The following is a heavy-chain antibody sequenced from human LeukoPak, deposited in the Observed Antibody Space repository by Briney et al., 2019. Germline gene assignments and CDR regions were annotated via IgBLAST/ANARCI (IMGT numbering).Heavy chain of an antibody. D-gene: IGHD3-10*02. J-gene: IGHJ1*01. CDR3: AKGPRGPMVGFQH. V-gene: IGHV3-23*01. CDR2: ISGSGGST. Sequence: GGSLRLSCAASGFIFSSYAMSWVRQAPGKGLEWVSAISGSGGSTYYADSVKGRFTISRDNSKNTLYLQMNSLRAEDTAVYYCAKGPRGPMVGFQHWGQGTLVTVSS. CDR1: GFIFSSYA.